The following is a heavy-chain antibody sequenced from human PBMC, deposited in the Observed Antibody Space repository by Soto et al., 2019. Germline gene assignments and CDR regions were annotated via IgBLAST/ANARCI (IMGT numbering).Heavy chain of an antibody. CDR3: AKATRYSSSSGGGD. CDR2: IIPIFGTA. Sequence: QVQLVQSGAEVKKPGSSVKVSCKASGGTFSSYAISWVRQAPEPGLEWMGGIIPIFGTANYAPKFQGRATITADKSESTAYMAVRSLSSEDTVVYSGAKATRYSSSSGGGDCGQGTLFTVSS. J-gene: IGHJ4*02. V-gene: IGHV1-69*06. CDR1: GGTFSSYA. D-gene: IGHD6-6*01.